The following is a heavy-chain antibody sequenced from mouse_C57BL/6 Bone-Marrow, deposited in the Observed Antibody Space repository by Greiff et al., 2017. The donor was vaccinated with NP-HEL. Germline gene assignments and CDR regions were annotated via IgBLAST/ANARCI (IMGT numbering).Heavy chain of an antibody. Sequence: QVQLKQPGTELVKPGASVKLSCKASGYTFTSYWMHWVKQRPGQGLEWIGNINPSNGGTNYNEKFKSKATLTVDKSSSTAYMQLSSLTSEDSAVYYCARSCYSHPAWFAYWGQGTLVTVSA. CDR2: INPSNGGT. D-gene: IGHD2-12*01. V-gene: IGHV1-53*01. CDR1: GYTFTSYW. J-gene: IGHJ3*01. CDR3: ARSCYSHPAWFAY.